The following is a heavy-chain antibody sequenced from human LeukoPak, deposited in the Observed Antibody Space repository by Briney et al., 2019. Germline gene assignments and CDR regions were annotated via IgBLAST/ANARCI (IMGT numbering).Heavy chain of an antibody. CDR1: AFTFSSYG. CDR2: IRYDGSNK. V-gene: IGHV3-30*02. D-gene: IGHD5-18*01. J-gene: IGHJ4*02. Sequence: PGGSLRLSCTASAFTFSSYGMHWVRQAPGKGLEWVAFIRYDGSNKYYADSVKGRFTISRDNSKNTLYLQMNSLRAEDTAVYYCAKDVGRGYSYGFDYWGQGTLVTVSS. CDR3: AKDVGRGYSYGFDY.